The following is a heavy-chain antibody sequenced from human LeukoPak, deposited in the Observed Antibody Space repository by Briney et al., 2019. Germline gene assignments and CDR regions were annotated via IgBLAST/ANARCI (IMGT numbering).Heavy chain of an antibody. J-gene: IGHJ5*02. CDR1: GGSFSGYY. Sequence: SETLSLTCAVYGGSFSGYYWSWIRQPPGKGLEWIGEINHSGSTNYNPSLKSRVTISVDTSKNQFSLKLSSVTAADTAVYYCAGGRGIIAVGNWFDPWGQGTLVTVSS. CDR2: INHSGST. D-gene: IGHD6-19*01. CDR3: AGGRGIIAVGNWFDP. V-gene: IGHV4-34*01.